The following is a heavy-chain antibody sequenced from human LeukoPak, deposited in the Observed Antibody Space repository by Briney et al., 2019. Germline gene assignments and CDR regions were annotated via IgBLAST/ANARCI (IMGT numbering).Heavy chain of an antibody. J-gene: IGHJ4*02. D-gene: IGHD1-20*01. V-gene: IGHV4-61*02. Sequence: SGTLSLTCTVSGGSISSGSYYWSWIRQPAGKGLEWIGRIYTSGSTNYNPSLKSRVTISVDTSKNQFSLKLSSVTAADTAVYYCARADRITGTDFDYWGQGTLVTVSS. CDR2: IYTSGST. CDR3: ARADRITGTDFDY. CDR1: GGSISSGSYY.